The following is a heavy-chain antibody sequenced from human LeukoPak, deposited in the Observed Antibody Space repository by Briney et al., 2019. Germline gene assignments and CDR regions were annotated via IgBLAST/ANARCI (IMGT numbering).Heavy chain of an antibody. Sequence: GGSLRLSCAASGFTFSSYSMNWIRQAPGKGLEWVANINPDGIKRYSADSVKGRFTISRDNARNSLYLQMDSLRVEDTAFYYCARDLAFSRLDYWGQGVLVTVSS. D-gene: IGHD2/OR15-2a*01. CDR3: ARDLAFSRLDY. CDR1: GFTFSSYS. J-gene: IGHJ4*02. V-gene: IGHV3-7*01. CDR2: INPDGIKR.